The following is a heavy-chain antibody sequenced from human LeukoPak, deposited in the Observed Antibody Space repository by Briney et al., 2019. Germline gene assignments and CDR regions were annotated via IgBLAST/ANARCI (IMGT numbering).Heavy chain of an antibody. CDR2: IKQDGSEK. V-gene: IGHV3-7*01. D-gene: IGHD2-2*01. CDR3: ARDGFVGVADY. CDR1: EFIFSGYW. Sequence: GGSLRLSCAASEFIFSGYWMNWVRQAPGKELEWVANIKQDGSEKQYVDSVRGRFTISRDNAKNSLYLQMNSLRVEDTAVYYCARDGFVGVADYWGQGTLVTVSS. J-gene: IGHJ4*02.